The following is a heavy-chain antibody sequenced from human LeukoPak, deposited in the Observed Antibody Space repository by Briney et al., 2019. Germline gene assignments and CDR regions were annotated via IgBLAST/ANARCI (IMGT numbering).Heavy chain of an antibody. Sequence: GGSLRLSCAASGFTFSSFWMHWVRHAPGKGLVWVSRINSDGSSSGYADSVKGRFTISRDNAKNTLYLQMNSLRAEDTAVYYCASKLVVGATKSDYFDYWGQGTLVTVSS. CDR2: INSDGSSS. J-gene: IGHJ4*02. CDR3: ASKLVVGATKSDYFDY. D-gene: IGHD1-26*01. V-gene: IGHV3-74*01. CDR1: GFTFSSFW.